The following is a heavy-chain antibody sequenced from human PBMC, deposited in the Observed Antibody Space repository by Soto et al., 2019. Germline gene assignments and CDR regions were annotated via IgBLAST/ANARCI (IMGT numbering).Heavy chain of an antibody. CDR1: GFTFSTYA. V-gene: IGHV3-30*18. Sequence: QVQLVESGGGVVQPGTSLRLSCAASGFTFSTYAMHWVRQAPGKGLEWVAMISQDGNDQYYAASVKGRFTVSRDNSKNTVSLQMHSLRPEDTAFYFCAKDRWEFTRYFDSWGQGTLVTVSS. D-gene: IGHD1-26*01. J-gene: IGHJ4*02. CDR3: AKDRWEFTRYFDS. CDR2: ISQDGNDQ.